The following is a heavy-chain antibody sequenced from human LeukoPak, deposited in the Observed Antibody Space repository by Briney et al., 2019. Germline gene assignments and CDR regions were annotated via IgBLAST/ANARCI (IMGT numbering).Heavy chain of an antibody. CDR3: ARQTSSSGWLSPDAFDI. CDR1: GYSFTSYW. J-gene: IGHJ3*02. Sequence: GESLKISCKGSGYSFTSYWIGWARQMPGKGLEWMGIIYPGDSDTRYSPSFQGQVTISADKSISTAYLQWSSLKASDTAMYYCARQTSSSGWLSPDAFDIWGQGTMVTVSS. CDR2: IYPGDSDT. D-gene: IGHD6-19*01. V-gene: IGHV5-51*01.